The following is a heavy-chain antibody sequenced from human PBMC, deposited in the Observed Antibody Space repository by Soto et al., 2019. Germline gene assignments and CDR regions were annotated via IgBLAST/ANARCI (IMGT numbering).Heavy chain of an antibody. J-gene: IGHJ6*02. V-gene: IGHV1-69*12. CDR3: ASHGITGTWVYYYGMDV. CDR2: IIPIFGTA. CDR1: GGTFSSYT. D-gene: IGHD1-7*01. Sequence: QVQLVQSGAEVKKPGSSVKVSCKASGGTFSSYTISWVRQAPGQGLEWMGGIIPIFGTANYAQKFQGRVTITADESTSTAYMELSSLRSEDTAVYYCASHGITGTWVYYYGMDVWGQGTKVTVSS.